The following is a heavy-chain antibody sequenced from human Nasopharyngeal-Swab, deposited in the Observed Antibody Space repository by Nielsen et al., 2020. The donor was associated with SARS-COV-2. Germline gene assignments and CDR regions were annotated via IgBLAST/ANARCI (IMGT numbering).Heavy chain of an antibody. CDR3: AGDNYRH. CDR1: GFTFSNFA. V-gene: IGHV3-23*01. Sequence: GGSLRLSCAASGFTFSNFAMSWVRQTPGKGLEWVSTITAGGGTVCADSVKGRFTISRDNSKNTLYLQMNSLRAEDPALYYCAGDNYRHWGQGTLVTVSS. J-gene: IGHJ4*02. CDR2: ITAGGGT. D-gene: IGHD4-11*01.